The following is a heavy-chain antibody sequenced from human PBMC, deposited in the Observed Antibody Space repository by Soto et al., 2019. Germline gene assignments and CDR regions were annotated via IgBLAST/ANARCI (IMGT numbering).Heavy chain of an antibody. Sequence: PGGSLRLSCAASGFTFSSYSMNWVRQAPGKGLEWVSSISSSSSYIYYADSVKGRFTISRDNAKNSLYLQMNSLRAEDTAVCYCARGSSMVPYYYGMDVWGQGATVTVSS. CDR3: ARGSSMVPYYYGMDV. CDR2: ISSSSSYI. CDR1: GFTFSSYS. J-gene: IGHJ6*02. D-gene: IGHD3-10*01. V-gene: IGHV3-21*01.